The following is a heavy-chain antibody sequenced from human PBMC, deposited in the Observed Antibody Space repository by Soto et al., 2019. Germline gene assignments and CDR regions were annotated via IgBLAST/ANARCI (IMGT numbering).Heavy chain of an antibody. CDR3: ARVFSDNSGYYYDY. D-gene: IGHD3-22*01. Sequence: EVQLVESGEGLVQPGGSLGLSCAASGFTFSNYGMHWVRQAPGRGLEYVSAITGDGGRTYYADSVKGRFTISRDNSKNTLYLQLGSLRAEDMAVYYCARVFSDNSGYYYDYWGQGTLVTVSS. CDR2: ITGDGGRT. CDR1: GFTFSNYG. J-gene: IGHJ4*02. V-gene: IGHV3-64*02.